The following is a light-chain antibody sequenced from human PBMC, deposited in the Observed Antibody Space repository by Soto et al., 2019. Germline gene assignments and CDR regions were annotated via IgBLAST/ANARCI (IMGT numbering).Light chain of an antibody. CDR1: QSITSN. CDR3: QQYNNWPPYT. J-gene: IGKJ2*01. CDR2: GAS. V-gene: IGKV3-15*01. Sequence: ETVMTQSPATLSVSPGERATLSCRASQSITSNFAWYQQKPGQAPRLLIYGASTRATGIPARFSGSGSGTDFTLTISSLQSEDFAVYYCQQYNNWPPYTFGQGTKLEIK.